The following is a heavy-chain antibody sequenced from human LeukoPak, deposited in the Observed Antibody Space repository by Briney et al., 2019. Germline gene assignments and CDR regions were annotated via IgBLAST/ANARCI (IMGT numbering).Heavy chain of an antibody. D-gene: IGHD3-9*01. V-gene: IGHV3-23*01. CDR3: AKEGVGYDILTGYYGGYYFDY. CDR1: GFTFSSYA. J-gene: IGHJ4*02. Sequence: GGSLRLSCAASGFTFSSYAMSWVRQAPGKGLEWVSAISGSGGSTYYADSVKGRFTISRDNSKNTLYLQMNSLRAEDTAVYYCAKEGVGYDILTGYYGGYYFDYWGQGTLVTVSS. CDR2: ISGSGGST.